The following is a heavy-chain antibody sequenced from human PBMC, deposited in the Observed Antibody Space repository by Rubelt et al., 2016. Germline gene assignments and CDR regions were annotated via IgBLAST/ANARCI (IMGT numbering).Heavy chain of an antibody. CDR1: GGSFNNYY. CDR3: ARRILYYDSSSNVGFDY. J-gene: IGHJ4*02. Sequence: QVQLQQWGAGLLRPSETLSLTCAVSGGSFNNYYWAWIRQPPGKGPEWIGEIDHGGSTRYNPSLKSRISISVDTSKNLFSLRLSSVTAADTAVFYCARRILYYDSSSNVGFDYWGQGTLVIVSS. V-gene: IGHV4-34*02. CDR2: IDHGGST. D-gene: IGHD3-22*01.